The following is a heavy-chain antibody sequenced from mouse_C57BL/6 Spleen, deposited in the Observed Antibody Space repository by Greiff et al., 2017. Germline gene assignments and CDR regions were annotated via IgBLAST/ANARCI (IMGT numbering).Heavy chain of an antibody. V-gene: IGHV5-16*01. CDR3: ARGYSGFDY. CDR1: GFTFSDYY. J-gene: IGHJ2*01. D-gene: IGHD1-1*01. Sequence: EVKLVESEGGLVQPGSSMKLSCTASGFTFSDYYMAWVRQVPEKGLEWVANINYDGSSTYYLDSLKSRFIISRDNAKNILYLQMSSLKSEDTATYYCARGYSGFDYWGQGTTLTVSS. CDR2: INYDGSST.